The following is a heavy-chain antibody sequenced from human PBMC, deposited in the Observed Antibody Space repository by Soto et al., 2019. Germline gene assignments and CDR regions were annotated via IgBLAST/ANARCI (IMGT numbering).Heavy chain of an antibody. CDR2: IMPIFGRA. D-gene: IGHD6-19*01. CDR1: GGTFSNYA. CDR3: ASWLKEAGIGGNSYYGMDV. Sequence: QVQLVQSGAEVKKPGSSVKVSCKASGGTFSNYAFSWVRQAPGQGLEWLGGIMPIFGRADYAQKFRGRVTIPADXPXRXAXMELSSLRSEDTAVYYCASWLKEAGIGGNSYYGMDVWGQGTTVTVSS. V-gene: IGHV1-69*12. J-gene: IGHJ6*02.